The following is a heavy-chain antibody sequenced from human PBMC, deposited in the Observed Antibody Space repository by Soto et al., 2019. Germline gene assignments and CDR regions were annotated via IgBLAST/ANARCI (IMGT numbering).Heavy chain of an antibody. CDR1: GDSVSSNSAA. V-gene: IGHV6-1*01. CDR2: TYYRSKWYN. Sequence: KQSQTLSLTCAISGDSVSSNSAAWNWIRQSPSRGLEWLGRTYYRSKWYNDYAVSVKSRITINPDTSKNQFSLQLNSVTPEDTAVYYCARSAGYSSSWYKLYYYYYMDVWGKGTTVTVSS. CDR3: ARSAGYSSSWYKLYYYYYMDV. D-gene: IGHD6-13*01. J-gene: IGHJ6*03.